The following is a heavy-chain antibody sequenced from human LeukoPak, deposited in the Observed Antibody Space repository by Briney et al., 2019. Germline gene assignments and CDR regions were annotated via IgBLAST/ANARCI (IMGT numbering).Heavy chain of an antibody. Sequence: GGSLRLSCAASGFTFSDYYMSWIRQAPGKGLEGVSYISSSSSTIYYADSVKGRFTISSDNAKNSLYLQMNSLRAADTAVYYCVRWGGDYVFYWGQGTLVTVSS. D-gene: IGHD3-16*01. CDR1: GFTFSDYY. V-gene: IGHV3-11*04. CDR3: VRWGGDYVFY. J-gene: IGHJ4*02. CDR2: ISSSSSTI.